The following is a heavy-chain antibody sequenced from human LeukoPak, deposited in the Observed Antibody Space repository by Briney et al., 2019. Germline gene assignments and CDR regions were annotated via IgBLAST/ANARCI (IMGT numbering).Heavy chain of an antibody. Sequence: GGSLRLSCVASGFTFSSYAMHWVRQAPGKGVEYVSAISSNGGSTYYANSVKGRFTISRDNSKNTLYLQMGSLRAEDTAVYYCARNGPVAGHHYYHYYYMDVWGKGTTVTVSS. J-gene: IGHJ6*03. CDR2: ISSNGGST. V-gene: IGHV3-64*01. D-gene: IGHD6-19*01. CDR1: GFTFSSYA. CDR3: ARNGPVAGHHYYHYYYMDV.